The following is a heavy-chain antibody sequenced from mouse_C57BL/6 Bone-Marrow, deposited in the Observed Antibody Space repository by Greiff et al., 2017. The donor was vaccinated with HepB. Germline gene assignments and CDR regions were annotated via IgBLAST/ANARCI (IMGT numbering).Heavy chain of an antibody. J-gene: IGHJ1*03. D-gene: IGHD1-1*01. CDR1: GFTFSDYY. Sequence: EVKVVESEGGLVQPGSSMKLSRTASGFTFSDYYMAWVRQVPEKGLEWVANINYDGSSTYYLDSLKSRFIISRDNAKNILYLQMSSLKSEDTATYYCARDYYGSSYWYFDVWGTGTTVTVSS. CDR2: INYDGSST. CDR3: ARDYYGSSYWYFDV. V-gene: IGHV5-16*01.